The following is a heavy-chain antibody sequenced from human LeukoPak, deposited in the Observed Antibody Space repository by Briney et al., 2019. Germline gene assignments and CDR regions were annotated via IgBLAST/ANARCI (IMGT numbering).Heavy chain of an antibody. CDR3: AKDIGYSKYYFDY. D-gene: IGHD4-11*01. J-gene: IGHJ4*02. CDR2: IYSGGRT. Sequence: GGSLRLSCAASGFTVSRNYMSWVRQAPGKGLEWVSVIYSGGRTYYADSVKGRFTISRDNSKNTLYLQMNSLRAEDTAVYYCAKDIGYSKYYFDYWGQGTLVTVSS. CDR1: GFTVSRNY. V-gene: IGHV3-66*01.